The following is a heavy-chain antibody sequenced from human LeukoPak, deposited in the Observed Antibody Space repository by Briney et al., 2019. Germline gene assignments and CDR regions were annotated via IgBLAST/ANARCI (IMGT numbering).Heavy chain of an antibody. V-gene: IGHV3-23*01. Sequence: GSLRLSCAASGFTFSSYAMSWVRQAPGKGLEWVSAFSGRGGSTYYADSVKGRFTISRDNSKNTLYLQMNSLRAEDTAVYYCANGYCSSTSCSHYYYYYYMDVWGKGTTVTVSS. D-gene: IGHD2-2*01. J-gene: IGHJ6*03. CDR2: FSGRGGST. CDR3: ANGYCSSTSCSHYYYYYYMDV. CDR1: GFTFSSYA.